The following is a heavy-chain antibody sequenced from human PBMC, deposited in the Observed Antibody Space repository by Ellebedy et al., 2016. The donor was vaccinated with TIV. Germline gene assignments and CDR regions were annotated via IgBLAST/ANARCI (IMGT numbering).Heavy chain of an antibody. Sequence: ASVKVSCKASGYTFTNYYMHWVRQAPGLGLEWMGIINPSGGGTSYAQKFQGRVTMTRDTSTGTVYMELSSLRSEDTAVYYCAKSPVAATIDYWGQGTLVTVSS. CDR2: INPSGGGT. V-gene: IGHV1-46*01. CDR1: GYTFTNYY. CDR3: AKSPVAATIDY. D-gene: IGHD6-19*01. J-gene: IGHJ4*02.